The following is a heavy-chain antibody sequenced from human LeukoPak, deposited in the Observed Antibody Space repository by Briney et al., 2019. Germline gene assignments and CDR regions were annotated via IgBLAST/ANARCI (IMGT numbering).Heavy chain of an antibody. CDR1: GCSISSGDYY. Sequence: SETLSLTCTVSGCSISSGDYYWSWIRQPPGKVLEWIGYIYYSGSTYYNPSLKSRVTMSVDTSKNQFSLKLSSVTAADTAVYYCARELTYADYWGQGTLVTVSS. V-gene: IGHV4-30-4*01. CDR2: IYYSGST. D-gene: IGHD4/OR15-4a*01. CDR3: ARELTYADY. J-gene: IGHJ4*02.